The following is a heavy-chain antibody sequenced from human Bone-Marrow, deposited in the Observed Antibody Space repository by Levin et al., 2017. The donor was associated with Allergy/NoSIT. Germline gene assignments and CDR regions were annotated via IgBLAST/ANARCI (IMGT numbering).Heavy chain of an antibody. Sequence: QAGESLKISCVASGFTFTNYGMHWVRQAPGKGLGWLAVTWSYESNRYYADSVKGRFAISRDSSKNTLYLQMNRLRVEDTAVYYCARDPSSHKRDFWSGYSRYFYGLDVWGHGTTVTVS. D-gene: IGHD3-3*01. V-gene: IGHV3-33*01. CDR2: TWSYESNR. J-gene: IGHJ6*02. CDR1: GFTFTNYG. CDR3: ARDPSSHKRDFWSGYSRYFYGLDV.